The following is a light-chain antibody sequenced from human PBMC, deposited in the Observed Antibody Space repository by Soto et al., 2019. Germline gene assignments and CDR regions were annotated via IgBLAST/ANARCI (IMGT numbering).Light chain of an antibody. CDR3: QQYGSSPIFT. CDR2: GAS. CDR1: QSVSSSY. Sequence: EIVLTQSPGTLSLSPGERATLSCRASQSVSSSYLAWYHQKPGQAPRLLIYGASSRVTGIPDRFSGSGSGTDFTLTISILVLEDFAVYYCQQYGSSPIFTFGSGKKVDI. J-gene: IGKJ3*01. V-gene: IGKV3-20*01.